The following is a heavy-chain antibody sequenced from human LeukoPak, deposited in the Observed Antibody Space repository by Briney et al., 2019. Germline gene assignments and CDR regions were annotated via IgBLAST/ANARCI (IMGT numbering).Heavy chain of an antibody. CDR2: ISGSGGST. Sequence: RGSLRLSCAASGFTFSSYGMSWVRQVPGKGLEWVSAISGSGGSTYYADSVKGRFTISRDNSKNTLYLQMNSLRAEDTAVYYCAKVRDLRQQLVHHYWGQGTLVTVSS. V-gene: IGHV3-23*01. J-gene: IGHJ4*02. D-gene: IGHD6-13*01. CDR1: GFTFSSYG. CDR3: AKVRDLRQQLVHHY.